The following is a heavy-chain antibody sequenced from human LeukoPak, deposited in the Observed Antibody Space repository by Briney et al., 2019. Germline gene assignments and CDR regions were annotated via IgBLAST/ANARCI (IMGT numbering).Heavy chain of an antibody. J-gene: IGHJ3*02. CDR1: GDSFSSHY. CDR3: ARDLVTVTKGFDI. CDR2: ISHIGRT. V-gene: IGHV4-59*11. Sequence: SETLSLTCTVSGDSFSSHYWTWIRQSPGTGLEWIGYISHIGRTNYNPSLKSRVTISIDTSKNQFSLKLRSVTAADTAVYYCARDLVTVTKGFDIWGQGTMVSVSS. D-gene: IGHD4-17*01.